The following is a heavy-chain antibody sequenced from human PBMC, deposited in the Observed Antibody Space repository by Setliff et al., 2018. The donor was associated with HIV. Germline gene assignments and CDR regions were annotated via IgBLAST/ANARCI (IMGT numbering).Heavy chain of an antibody. J-gene: IGHJ4*02. CDR1: GFIFSSYS. CDR2: ISYDGNNK. CDR3: ASARIPTGGTSTSFDY. D-gene: IGHD1-1*01. V-gene: IGHV3-30*01. Sequence: GGSLRLSCAASGFIFSSYSTHWVRQAPGKGLEWVAVISYDGNNKNYADSVKGRFTISRDNSKNTVYLQMNSLRPEDTAVYYCASARIPTGGTSTSFDYWGQGTLVTVSS.